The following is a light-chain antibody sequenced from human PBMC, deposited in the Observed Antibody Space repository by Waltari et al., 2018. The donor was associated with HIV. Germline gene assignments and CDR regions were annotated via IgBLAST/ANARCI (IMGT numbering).Light chain of an antibody. CDR1: SSDVGGSKY. CDR3: SSYTTSNTPYV. J-gene: IGLJ1*01. CDR2: DVS. Sequence: QSALTQPASVSGSPGQSITISSVGTSSDVGGSKYVSWYQQHPGKAPRLMIYDVSNRPSGVSNRFSGSKSGNTASLTISGLQAEDEADYYCSSYTTSNTPYVFGTGTKVTVL. V-gene: IGLV2-14*03.